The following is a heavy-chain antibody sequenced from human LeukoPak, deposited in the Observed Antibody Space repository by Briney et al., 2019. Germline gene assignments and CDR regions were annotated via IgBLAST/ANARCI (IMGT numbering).Heavy chain of an antibody. V-gene: IGHV3-11*01. CDR3: ARPATHYDSSGYLAY. D-gene: IGHD3-22*01. J-gene: IGHJ4*02. CDR2: ISSSGSTI. CDR1: GFTVSSNS. Sequence: GGSLRLSCTVSGFTVSSNSMSWIRQAPGKGLEWVSYISSSGSTIYYADSVKGRFTISRDNAKNSLYLQMNSLRAEDTAVYYCARPATHYDSSGYLAYWGQGTLVTVSS.